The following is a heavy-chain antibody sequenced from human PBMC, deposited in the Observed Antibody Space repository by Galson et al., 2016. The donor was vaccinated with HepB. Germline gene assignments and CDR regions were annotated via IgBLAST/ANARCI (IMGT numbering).Heavy chain of an antibody. CDR1: GGYISNSDYF. J-gene: IGHJ5*02. CDR2: IYANGNA. Sequence: TLSLTCTVSGGYISNSDYFWTWIRQPARKQPEWIGRIYANGNANYESSLKSRVSISVDTANNQFSLNVWPVSAADTAVYYCARGEAGVGVPGRNWFDVWGRGLLVTVSS. V-gene: IGHV4-61*02. D-gene: IGHD3-3*01. CDR3: ARGEAGVGVPGRNWFDV.